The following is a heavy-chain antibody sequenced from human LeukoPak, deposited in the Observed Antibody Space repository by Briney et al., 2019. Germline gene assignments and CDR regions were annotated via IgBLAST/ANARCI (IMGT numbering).Heavy chain of an antibody. CDR1: GFTSSSYW. Sequence: GGSLRLSCAASGFTSSSYWMSWVRQAPGKGLEWVANIKQDGSEKYYVDSVKGRFTISRDNAKNSLYLQMNSLRAEDTAVYYCAREPSRNAMDVWGKGTTVTVSS. D-gene: IGHD6-13*01. CDR2: IKQDGSEK. V-gene: IGHV3-7*01. J-gene: IGHJ6*04. CDR3: AREPSRNAMDV.